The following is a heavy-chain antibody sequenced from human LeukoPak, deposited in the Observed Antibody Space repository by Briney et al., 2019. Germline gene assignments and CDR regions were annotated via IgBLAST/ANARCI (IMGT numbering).Heavy chain of an antibody. J-gene: IGHJ4*02. CDR1: GYSISSGYY. CDR2: IYYSGST. V-gene: IGHV4-61*01. Sequence: SETLSLTCTVSGYSISSGYYWSWIRQPPGKGLEWIGYIYYSGSTYYNPSLKSRVTISVDTSKNQFSLKLSSMTTADTAVYYCARDRSSGSGKYYFDYWGQGTLVTVSS. D-gene: IGHD6-13*01. CDR3: ARDRSSGSGKYYFDY.